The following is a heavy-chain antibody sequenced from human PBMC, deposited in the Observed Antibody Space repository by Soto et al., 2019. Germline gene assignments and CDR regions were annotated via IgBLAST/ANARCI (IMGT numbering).Heavy chain of an antibody. CDR1: GFTFSGYT. CDR3: ARDRGGDLKAFDI. Sequence: EVQLVESGGGLVKPGGSLRLSCAAFGFTFSGYTMNWVRQAPGKGLEWVSSISSSSSYIDYADSVKGGVTISIDNAKTSLYLQMNILRAEDTAVYYCARDRGGDLKAFDIWGQGTMVTVSS. V-gene: IGHV3-21*01. CDR2: ISSSSSYI. J-gene: IGHJ3*02. D-gene: IGHD3-16*01.